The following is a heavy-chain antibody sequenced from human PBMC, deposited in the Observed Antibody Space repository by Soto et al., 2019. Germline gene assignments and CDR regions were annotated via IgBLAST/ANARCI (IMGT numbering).Heavy chain of an antibody. CDR2: IYYSGGT. CDR3: ATGGGINWFAP. Sequence: QVQLQDSGPGLVKPSQTLSLTCTVSGGSISSGGYYWSWIRQHPGKGLEWIGYIYYSGGTYYNPSLRTRVSISVDTSKSQFSRKLSSVTASDTAVYYCATGGGINWFAPCGQGTPVSVSS. J-gene: IGHJ5*02. V-gene: IGHV4-31*03. D-gene: IGHD3-16*01. CDR1: GGSISSGGYY.